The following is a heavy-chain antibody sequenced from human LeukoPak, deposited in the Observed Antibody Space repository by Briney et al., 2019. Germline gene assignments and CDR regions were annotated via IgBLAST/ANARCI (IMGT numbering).Heavy chain of an antibody. J-gene: IGHJ4*02. CDR1: GFTFSSYA. V-gene: IGHV3-23*01. Sequence: GGSLRLSCAASGFTFSSYAMSWVRQAPGKGLEWVSAISGSGGSTYYADSVKGRFTISRDNSKNTLYLQMNSLRAEDTAVYYCAKVKKHIVVVPAAPLDYWGQGTLVTVSS. D-gene: IGHD2-2*01. CDR2: ISGSGGST. CDR3: AKVKKHIVVVPAAPLDY.